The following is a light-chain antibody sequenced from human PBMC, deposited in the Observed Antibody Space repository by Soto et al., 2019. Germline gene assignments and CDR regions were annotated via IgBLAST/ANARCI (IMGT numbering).Light chain of an antibody. CDR1: QSISSW. Sequence: EIRMTQSPSTLSASVGDRVTITCRASQSISSWLAWYQQKPGKAPKLLIYDASSLESGVPSRFSGSGSGTDFTLTISSLHPDDFATYYCQQYNILSTFAQGTKVDI. J-gene: IGKJ1*01. V-gene: IGKV1-5*01. CDR2: DAS. CDR3: QQYNILST.